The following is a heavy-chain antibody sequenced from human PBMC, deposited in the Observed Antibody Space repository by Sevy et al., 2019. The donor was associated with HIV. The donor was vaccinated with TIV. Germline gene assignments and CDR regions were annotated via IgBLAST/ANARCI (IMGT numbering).Heavy chain of an antibody. V-gene: IGHV3-23*01. CDR2: ISGRGGST. CDR1: GLTLSSYA. J-gene: IGHJ6*02. CDR3: AKAPPGHCSSGSCPRAYYYYGMDV. D-gene: IGHD2-15*01. Sequence: GGSLRLSCADSGLTLSSYAMNWVRQAPGKGLEWVSAISGRGGSTYYAYSVEGRFTISRDNSKNMLYLQMNSLRAEDTAVYYCAKAPPGHCSSGSCPRAYYYYGMDVWGQGTTVTVSS.